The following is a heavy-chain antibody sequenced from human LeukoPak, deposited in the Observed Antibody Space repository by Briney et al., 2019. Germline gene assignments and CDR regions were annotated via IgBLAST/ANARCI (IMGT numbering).Heavy chain of an antibody. CDR3: YTSITDY. CDR2: IRSKIDGGAT. D-gene: IGHD2-21*01. Sequence: GGSLRLSCAASGFNVNNAWMSWVRQAPGKGLEWVGRIRSKIDGGATDYAAPVKGRFTISKDDSKNTLYLQINSLKIEVTAMYYCYTSITDYWGQGTLVTVSS. CDR1: GFNVNNAW. J-gene: IGHJ4*02. V-gene: IGHV3-15*07.